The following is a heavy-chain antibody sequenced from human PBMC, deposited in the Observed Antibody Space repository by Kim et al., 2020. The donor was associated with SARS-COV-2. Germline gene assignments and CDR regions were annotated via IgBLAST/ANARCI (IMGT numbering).Heavy chain of an antibody. V-gene: IGHV4-59*01. J-gene: IGHJ4*02. Sequence: SETLSLTCTVSGGSISSYYWSWIRQPPGKGLEWIGYIYYSGSTNYNPSLKSRVTISVDTSKNQFSLKLSSVTAADTAVYYCARASSWYNYFDYWGQGTLVTVSS. CDR3: ARASSWYNYFDY. D-gene: IGHD6-13*01. CDR2: IYYSGST. CDR1: GGSISSYY.